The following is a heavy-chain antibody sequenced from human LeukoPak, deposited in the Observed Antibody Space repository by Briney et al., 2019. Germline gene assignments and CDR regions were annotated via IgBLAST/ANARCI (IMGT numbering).Heavy chain of an antibody. D-gene: IGHD6-19*01. V-gene: IGHV3-30*02. CDR3: AKDMGSGWYRANFDY. J-gene: IGHJ4*02. CDR2: IRYDGSNK. CDR1: RFTFSGFSFSSYG. Sequence: GGSLRLSCAASRFTFSGFSFSSYGLHWVRQAPGKGLEWVAFIRYDGSNKYYADSVKGRFTISRDNSKNTVYLQMNSLRAEDTAVYYCAKDMGSGWYRANFDYWGQGTLVTVSS.